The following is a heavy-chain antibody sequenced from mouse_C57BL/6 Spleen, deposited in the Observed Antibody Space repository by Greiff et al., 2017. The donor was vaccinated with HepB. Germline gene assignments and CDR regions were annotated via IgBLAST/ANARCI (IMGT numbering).Heavy chain of an antibody. V-gene: IGHV1-82*01. CDR1: GYAFSSSW. Sequence: VQLQQSGPELVKPGASVKISCKASGYAFSSSWMNWVKQRPGKGLEWIGRIYPGDGDTNYNGRFKGKATLTADKSSSTAYMQLSSLTSEDSAVYFCARTMVTTGLDYWGQGTTLTVSS. CDR3: ARTMVTTGLDY. D-gene: IGHD2-2*01. CDR2: IYPGDGDT. J-gene: IGHJ2*01.